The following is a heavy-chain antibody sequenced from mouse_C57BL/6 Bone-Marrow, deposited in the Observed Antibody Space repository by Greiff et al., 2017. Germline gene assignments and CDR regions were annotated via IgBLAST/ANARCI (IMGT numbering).Heavy chain of an antibody. CDR3: AMVYYGPNWYFDV. Sequence: EVKLMESGGGLVKPGGSLKLSCAASGFTFSDYGMHWVRQAPEKGLEWVAYISSGSSTIYYADTVKGRFTISRDNAKNTLFLQMTRLRSADTAMYYWAMVYYGPNWYFDVWGTGTTVTVSS. CDR1: GFTFSDYG. V-gene: IGHV5-17*01. J-gene: IGHJ1*03. D-gene: IGHD2-1*01. CDR2: ISSGSSTI.